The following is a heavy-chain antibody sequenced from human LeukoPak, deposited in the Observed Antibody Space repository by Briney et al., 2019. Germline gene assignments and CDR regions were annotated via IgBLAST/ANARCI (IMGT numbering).Heavy chain of an antibody. Sequence: ASVKVSCKVSGYTLTELSMHWVRQAPGKGLERMGGFDPEDGETIYAQKFQGRVTMTEDTSTDTAYMELSSLRSEGTAVYYCATDSYEYPAAASGDYYYGMDVWGQGTTVTVSS. D-gene: IGHD6-6*01. CDR2: FDPEDGET. V-gene: IGHV1-24*01. CDR1: GYTLTELS. CDR3: ATDSYEYPAAASGDYYYGMDV. J-gene: IGHJ6*02.